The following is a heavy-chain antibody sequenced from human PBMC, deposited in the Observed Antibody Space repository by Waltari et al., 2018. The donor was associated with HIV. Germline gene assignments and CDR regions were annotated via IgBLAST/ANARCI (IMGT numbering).Heavy chain of an antibody. J-gene: IGHJ6*02. CDR1: HGSITTYY. CDR3: ARGGGETWLGEGVDV. V-gene: IGHV4-4*07. Sequence: QVQLQESGPGLVKPSEPLSLTCTVSHGSITTYYWDWFRQSAGRGLEWIGRFYGSGTVRYSSSYESRVTMSVDTSKNHFSLKLSSVTAADRAVDYWARGGGETWLGEGVDVWGQGTTVTVSS. CDR2: FYGSGTV. D-gene: IGHD3-16*01.